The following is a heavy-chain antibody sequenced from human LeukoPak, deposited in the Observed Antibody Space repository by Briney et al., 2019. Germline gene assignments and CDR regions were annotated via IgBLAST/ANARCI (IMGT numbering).Heavy chain of an antibody. CDR1: SYTFTSYG. CDR3: ATGPRITMVRGVIIPSSYYYYMDV. V-gene: IGHV1-18*01. CDR2: TSTFNGNT. D-gene: IGHD3-10*01. Sequence: ASVKVSCKASSYTFTSYGISWVRQAPGRGLEWMGWTSTFNGNTNYAQKLQGRVTMTTDTSTSTAYMELRSLRSDDTAVYYCATGPRITMVRGVIIPSSYYYYMDVWGKGTTVTISS. J-gene: IGHJ6*03.